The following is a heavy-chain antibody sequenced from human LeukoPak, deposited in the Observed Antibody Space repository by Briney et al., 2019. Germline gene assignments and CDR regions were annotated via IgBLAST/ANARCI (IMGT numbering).Heavy chain of an antibody. CDR1: GFTFDDYA. Sequence: GGSLRLSCAASGFTFDDYAMHWVRQAPGKGLEWVSGISWNSGSIGYADSVKGRFTISRDNAKNSLYLQMNSLRAEDTALYYCAKDAGYSSGWSVLYYYYYIDVWGKGTTVTVSS. D-gene: IGHD6-19*01. CDR3: AKDAGYSSGWSVLYYYYYIDV. J-gene: IGHJ6*03. V-gene: IGHV3-9*01. CDR2: ISWNSGSI.